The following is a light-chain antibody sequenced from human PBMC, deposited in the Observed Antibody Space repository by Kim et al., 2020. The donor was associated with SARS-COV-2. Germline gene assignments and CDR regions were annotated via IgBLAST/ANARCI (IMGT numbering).Light chain of an antibody. CDR3: QQYGSSPLT. V-gene: IGKV3-20*01. CDR2: GAS. Sequence: EIVLTQSPGTLSLSPGDRATLSCRASQTVSSSYLAWYQQKPGHTPRLLIYGASSRATAIPDRFSGSGSGTDFTLTITRLEPEDFAVYYCQQYGSSPLTFGGGTKVDIK. CDR1: QTVSSSY. J-gene: IGKJ4*01.